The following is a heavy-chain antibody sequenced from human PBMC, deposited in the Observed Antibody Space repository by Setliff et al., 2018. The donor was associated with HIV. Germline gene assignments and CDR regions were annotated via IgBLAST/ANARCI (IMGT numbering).Heavy chain of an antibody. D-gene: IGHD6-13*01. CDR1: GYIFTTFG. CDR2: INSHNGNT. V-gene: IGHV1-18*01. CDR3: ARATGAADL. J-gene: IGHJ5*02. Sequence: GASVKVSCKASGYIFTTFGVSWVRQAPGQGLEWMGWINSHNGNTHYAQRFQGRVTMTRDTSTTTAYMELRSLRSDDTAVYYCARATGAADLWGQGTKVTVSS.